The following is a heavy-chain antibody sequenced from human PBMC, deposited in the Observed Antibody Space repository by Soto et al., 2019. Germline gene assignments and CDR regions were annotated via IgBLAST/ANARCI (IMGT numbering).Heavy chain of an antibody. CDR1: GFTFSSYA. Sequence: EVQLLESGGGLVQPGGSLRLSCAASGFTFSSYAMSWVRQAPGKGLEWVSAISGRGGSTYYADSVKGRFTISRDNSKNTLYLQMNSLRAEDTAVYYCAKGGYDSSGYWTYWGQGTLVTVSS. D-gene: IGHD3-22*01. CDR2: ISGRGGST. J-gene: IGHJ4*02. CDR3: AKGGYDSSGYWTY. V-gene: IGHV3-23*01.